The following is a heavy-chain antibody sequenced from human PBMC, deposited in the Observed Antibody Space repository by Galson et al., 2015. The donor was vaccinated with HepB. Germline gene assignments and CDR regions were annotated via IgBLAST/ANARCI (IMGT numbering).Heavy chain of an antibody. J-gene: IGHJ4*02. D-gene: IGHD1-26*01. V-gene: IGHV3-23*01. CDR2: ISGSASST. Sequence: SLRLSCAASGFTFSSYAMSWVRQAPRKGLEWVSAISGSASSTYYGDSVKGRFTISRDNSKNRLYLQMNSLRAGDTAVYYCARVGWELRPLDYWGQGTLVTVSP. CDR1: GFTFSSYA. CDR3: ARVGWELRPLDY.